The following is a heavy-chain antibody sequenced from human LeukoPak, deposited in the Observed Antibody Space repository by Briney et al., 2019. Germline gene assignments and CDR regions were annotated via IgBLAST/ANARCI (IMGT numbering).Heavy chain of an antibody. J-gene: IGHJ4*02. Sequence: GGSLRLSCAASGFTFSSYAMHWVRQAPGKGLEWVAVISYDGSNKYYADSVKGRFTISRDNSKNTLYLQMNSLRAVDTAVYYCARDRNYGSYNFDYWGQGTLVTVSS. CDR2: ISYDGSNK. D-gene: IGHD1-7*01. CDR1: GFTFSSYA. CDR3: ARDRNYGSYNFDY. V-gene: IGHV3-30-3*01.